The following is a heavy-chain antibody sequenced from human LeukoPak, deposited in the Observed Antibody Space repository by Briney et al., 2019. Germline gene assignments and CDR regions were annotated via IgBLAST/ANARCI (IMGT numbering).Heavy chain of an antibody. J-gene: IGHJ5*02. D-gene: IGHD2-15*01. CDR3: AKGGYASCFDP. V-gene: IGHV3-23*05. Sequence: PGGSLRLSCEASGFTFSEHSMSWVRQAPGKGLEWVSTVKRDGSNTYYTDSVEGRFTISRDNSKNTLYLEMNTLRAEDTAVCYCAKGGYASCFDPWGQGTQVTVSS. CDR2: VKRDGSNT. CDR1: GFTFSEHS.